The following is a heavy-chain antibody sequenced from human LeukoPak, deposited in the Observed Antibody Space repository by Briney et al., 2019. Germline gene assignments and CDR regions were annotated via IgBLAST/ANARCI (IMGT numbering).Heavy chain of an antibody. J-gene: IGHJ4*02. V-gene: IGHV3-66*01. CDR1: GFTVSSNY. D-gene: IGHD6-19*01. CDR3: ARGTYSSGWYGRGENYFDY. CDR2: IYSGGST. Sequence: GGSLRLSCAASGFTVSSNYMSWVRQAPGKGLEWVSVIYSGGSTYYADSVKGRFTISRDNSKNTLYLQMNSLRAEDAAVYYCARGTYSSGWYGRGENYFDYWGQGTLVTVSS.